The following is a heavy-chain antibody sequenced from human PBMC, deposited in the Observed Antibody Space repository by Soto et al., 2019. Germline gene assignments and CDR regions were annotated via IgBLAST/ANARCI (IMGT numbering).Heavy chain of an antibody. V-gene: IGHV1-8*01. CDR1: GYTFTSYD. Sequence: QVQLVQSGAEVKKPGASVKVSCKASGYTFTSYDINWVRQATGQGLEWMGWMNPNSGNTGYAQKFQGRVTMTRNTDIRTAKTELDSMRSEDTAASCYSRAAHSGSSDDWGQGTMVTVSS. J-gene: IGHJ4*02. CDR2: MNPNSGNT. CDR3: SRAAHSGSSDD. D-gene: IGHD1-26*01.